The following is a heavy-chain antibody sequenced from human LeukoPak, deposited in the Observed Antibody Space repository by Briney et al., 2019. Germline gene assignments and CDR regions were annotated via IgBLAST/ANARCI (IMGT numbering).Heavy chain of an antibody. CDR2: MCPNSGNT. Sequence: ASVKVSCKALGYTFISYDINWVRQATGQGLEWMGWMCPNSGNTGYAQKFQGRITMTKSTSISTAYMELSDLESEDTAVYYCARTPPDYGIDYWGQGTLVTVSS. D-gene: IGHD4-17*01. V-gene: IGHV1-8*01. J-gene: IGHJ4*02. CDR3: ARTPPDYGIDY. CDR1: GYTFISYD.